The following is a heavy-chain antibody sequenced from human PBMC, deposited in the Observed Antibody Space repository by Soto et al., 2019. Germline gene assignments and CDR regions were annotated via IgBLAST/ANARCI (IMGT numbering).Heavy chain of an antibody. J-gene: IGHJ5*02. CDR1: GGTFSSYA. D-gene: IGHD2-15*01. Sequence: ASVKVSCKASGGTFSSYAISWVRQAPGQGLEWMGGIIPIFDTANYAQKFQGRVTITADESTSTAYMELSSLRSEDTAVYYCARESCSGGSCYSGVYNWFDPWGQGTLVTVS. CDR2: IIPIFDTA. CDR3: ARESCSGGSCYSGVYNWFDP. V-gene: IGHV1-69*13.